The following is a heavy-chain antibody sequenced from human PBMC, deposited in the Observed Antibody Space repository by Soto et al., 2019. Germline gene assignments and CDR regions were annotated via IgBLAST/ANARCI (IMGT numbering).Heavy chain of an antibody. Sequence: PGESLKISCKGSGYSFTSYWIGWVRQMHGKGLEWMGIIYPGDSDTRYSPSFQGQVTISADKSISTAYLQWSSLKASDTAMYYYAIPLRSITETTSYYYSGMAVWGQGTTVPVSS. CDR3: AIPLRSITETTSYYYSGMAV. CDR1: GYSFTSYW. J-gene: IGHJ6*02. D-gene: IGHD1-7*01. V-gene: IGHV5-51*01. CDR2: IYPGDSDT.